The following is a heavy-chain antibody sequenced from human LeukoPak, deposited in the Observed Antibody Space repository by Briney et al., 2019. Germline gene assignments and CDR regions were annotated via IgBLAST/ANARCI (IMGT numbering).Heavy chain of an antibody. CDR3: GRVIAGAIDY. CDR1: GFTFSGHS. CDR2: INLDGSER. J-gene: IGHJ4*02. D-gene: IGHD6-13*01. V-gene: IGHV3-7*01. Sequence: GSLRLSCAASGFTFSGHSMTWVRQAPGKGLEGVANINLDGSERSYVDFVKGRFTISRDNADNSMYLQMNSLRAEDTAVYYCGRVIAGAIDYWGQGTLVTVSS.